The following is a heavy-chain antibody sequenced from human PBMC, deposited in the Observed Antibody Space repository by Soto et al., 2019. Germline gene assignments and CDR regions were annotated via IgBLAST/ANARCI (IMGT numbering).Heavy chain of an antibody. CDR2: INHSGST. Sequence: QVQLQQWGAGLLKPSETLSLTCAVYGGSFSGYYWSWIRQPPGKGLEWIGEINHSGSTNYNPSLKSRFTISVHTSKTHASLKLSSLTAADTAVYYCASGPKVGARGGSGFDSWGQGTLVTVSS. CDR3: ASGPKVGARGGSGFDS. J-gene: IGHJ5*01. CDR1: GGSFSGYY. V-gene: IGHV4-34*01. D-gene: IGHD1-26*01.